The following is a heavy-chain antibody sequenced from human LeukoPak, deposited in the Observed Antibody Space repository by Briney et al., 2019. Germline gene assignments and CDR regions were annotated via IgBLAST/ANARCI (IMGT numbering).Heavy chain of an antibody. CDR3: ARVADTVVVGHYFDY. CDR2: INAGNGNT. D-gene: IGHD2-15*01. CDR1: GDTFTSYA. J-gene: IGHJ4*02. Sequence: ASVKVSCKASGDTFTSYAMHWGREGPGQRLEWMGWINAGNGNTKYSQKFQGRVTITKDTSASTAYMAMSSLSSEDTAVYYCARVADTVVVGHYFDYWGQGTLVTVSS. V-gene: IGHV1-3*01.